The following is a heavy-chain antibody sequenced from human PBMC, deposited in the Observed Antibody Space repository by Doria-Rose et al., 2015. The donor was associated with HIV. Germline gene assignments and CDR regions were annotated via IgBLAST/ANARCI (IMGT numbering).Heavy chain of an antibody. J-gene: IGHJ4*02. V-gene: IGHV2-26*01. D-gene: IGHD6-13*01. CDR2: IFSDDER. CDR1: GVSLSSPGMG. CDR3: ARIKSSRWYHKYYFDF. Sequence: SGPVLVKPTETLTLTCTVSGVSLSSPGMGVSWIRQPPGKALEWLANIFSDDERSYKTSLKSRLTIARGTSKSQVVLTMTDMGPVDTATYYCARIKSSRWYHKYYFDFWGQGTLVIV.